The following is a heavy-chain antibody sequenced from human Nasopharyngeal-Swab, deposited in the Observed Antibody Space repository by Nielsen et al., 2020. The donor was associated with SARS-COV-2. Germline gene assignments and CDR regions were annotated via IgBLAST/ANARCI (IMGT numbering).Heavy chain of an antibody. CDR2: IYYSGST. CDR3: AREALKELLWFGESSSYYGMDV. Sequence: RQAPGKGLEWIGDIYYSGSTYNNPSLKSRVTISVDTSKNQFSLKLSSVTAADTAVYYCAREALKELLWFGESSSYYGMDVWGQGTTVTVSS. V-gene: IGHV4-31*02. D-gene: IGHD3-10*01. J-gene: IGHJ6*02.